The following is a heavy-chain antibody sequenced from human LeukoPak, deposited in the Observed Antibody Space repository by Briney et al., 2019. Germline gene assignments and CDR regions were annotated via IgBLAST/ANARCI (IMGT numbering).Heavy chain of an antibody. J-gene: IGHJ6*03. CDR3: ARVDTTMPSDYYMDV. CDR2: IYTSGSS. D-gene: IGHD5-18*01. Sequence: PSETLSLTCTVAGGSISSYYWSWIRQPAGKGLEWIGRIYTSGSSNYNPSLKSRATIPVDTSKNQFSLKLSSVTAADTAVYYCARVDTTMPSDYYMDVWGKGTTVTVSS. V-gene: IGHV4-4*07. CDR1: GGSISSYY.